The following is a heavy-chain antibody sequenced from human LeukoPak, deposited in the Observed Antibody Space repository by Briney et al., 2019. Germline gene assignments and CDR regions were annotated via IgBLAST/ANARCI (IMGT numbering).Heavy chain of an antibody. CDR1: GLTFSSYW. CDR3: ARVTSSGWYSADY. CDR2: IDTDGNGT. V-gene: IGHV3-74*01. D-gene: IGHD6-19*01. J-gene: IGHJ4*02. Sequence: GGSLRLFCGASGLTFSSYWMHWVSQAPGKGPVWVSRIDTDGNGTSYADSVKGRFTISRDNAKNTLHLQMNSLRAEDTAVYYCARVTSSGWYSADYWGQGTLVTVSS.